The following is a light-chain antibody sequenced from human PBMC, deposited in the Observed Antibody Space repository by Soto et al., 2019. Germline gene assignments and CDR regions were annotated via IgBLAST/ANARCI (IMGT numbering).Light chain of an antibody. CDR1: QDINVY. Sequence: DIQMTQSPSSVSASIGDTVTITCRASQDINVYLNWYQQKPGEVPKLLIYAASTLHSGVPSRFTGSGSEKDLTLTITSLQPEDFATYYCKHGYVAPYSFGQG. CDR2: AAS. V-gene: IGKV1-39*01. J-gene: IGKJ2*03. CDR3: KHGYVAPYS.